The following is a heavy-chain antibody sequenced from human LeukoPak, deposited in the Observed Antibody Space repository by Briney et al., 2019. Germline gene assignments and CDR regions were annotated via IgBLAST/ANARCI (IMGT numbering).Heavy chain of an antibody. CDR2: TRNKANNYTT. CDR1: GFTFSDHY. CDR3: VGTYDSSDYSFDY. D-gene: IGHD3-22*01. V-gene: IGHV3-72*01. J-gene: IGHJ4*02. Sequence: GGSLRLSCAASGFTFSDHYMDWVRQAPGRGLEWVGRTRNKANNYTTEYAASVKGRFTISRDDSKNSLYLQMNSLKTEDTAVYYCVGTYDSSDYSFDYWGQGTLVTVSS.